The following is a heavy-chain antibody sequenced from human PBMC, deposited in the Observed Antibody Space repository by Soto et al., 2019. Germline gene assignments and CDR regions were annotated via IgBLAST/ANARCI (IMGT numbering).Heavy chain of an antibody. CDR2: IIPILGIA. Sequence: GASVKVSCKASGGTFSSYTISWVRQAPGQGLEWMGRIIPILGIANYAQKFQGRVTITADKSTSTAYMELSSLISEDTAVYYCVRGGSGSWPFDYWGQGTXVTVSS. D-gene: IGHD6-13*01. CDR3: VRGGSGSWPFDY. J-gene: IGHJ4*02. V-gene: IGHV1-69*02. CDR1: GGTFSSYT.